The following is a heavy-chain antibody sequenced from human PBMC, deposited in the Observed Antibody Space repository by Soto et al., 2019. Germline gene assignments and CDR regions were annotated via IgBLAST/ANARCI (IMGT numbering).Heavy chain of an antibody. J-gene: IGHJ5*02. CDR1: GYSFTSYW. Sequence: PGESLKISCKGSGYSFTSYWIGWVRQMPGKGLEWMGIIYPGDSDTRYSPSFQGQVTISADKSISTAYLQWSSLKASDTAMYYCARLTVGYYGSGSYYNEGNWFDPWGQGTLVTVSS. D-gene: IGHD3-10*01. V-gene: IGHV5-51*01. CDR2: IYPGDSDT. CDR3: ARLTVGYYGSGSYYNEGNWFDP.